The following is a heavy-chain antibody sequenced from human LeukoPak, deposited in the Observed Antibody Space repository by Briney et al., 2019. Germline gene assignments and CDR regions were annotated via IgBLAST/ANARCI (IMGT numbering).Heavy chain of an antibody. CDR3: ARLGRFGALLPYFYYMDV. CDR1: GDSINSGSQH. J-gene: IGHJ6*03. D-gene: IGHD3-10*01. Sequence: PSETLSLTCTVSGDSINSGSQHWTWIRQSAGKGLEWIGRVFSSGTINYNPSFKGRLAISVDTSKNQLSLKLTSGTAADTAVYYCARLGRFGALLPYFYYMDVWGKGTAVTVSS. CDR2: VFSSGTI. V-gene: IGHV4-61*02.